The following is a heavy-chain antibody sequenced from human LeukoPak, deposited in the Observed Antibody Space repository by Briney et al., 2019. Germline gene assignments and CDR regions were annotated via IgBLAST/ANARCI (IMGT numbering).Heavy chain of an antibody. CDR1: GGSFSGHY. Sequence: SETLSLTCAVSGGSFSGHYWNWIRQPPGKGLEWIGSIYHSGSTYYNPSLKSRVTISVDTSKNQFSLKLSSVTAADTAVYYCARDLYSGYDTNWFDPWGQGTLVTVSS. CDR2: IYHSGST. J-gene: IGHJ5*02. CDR3: ARDLYSGYDTNWFDP. V-gene: IGHV4-38-2*02. D-gene: IGHD5-12*01.